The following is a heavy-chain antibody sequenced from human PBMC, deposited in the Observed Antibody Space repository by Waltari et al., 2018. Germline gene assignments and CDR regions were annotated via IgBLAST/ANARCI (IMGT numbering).Heavy chain of an antibody. CDR1: GFTFSDHW. J-gene: IGHJ4*02. Sequence: EVQLVESGGGLVQPGGSLRLSCAASGFTFSDHWMGWVRQAPGKGLGWVAIVNFDGSDKAHVDSVGGRFTVSRANAKNSLFLQMTSLRGDDTAVYYCARYGAYAFYDWGQGVQVTVSS. D-gene: IGHD4-17*01. CDR3: ARYGAYAFYD. CDR2: VNFDGSDK. V-gene: IGHV3-7*01.